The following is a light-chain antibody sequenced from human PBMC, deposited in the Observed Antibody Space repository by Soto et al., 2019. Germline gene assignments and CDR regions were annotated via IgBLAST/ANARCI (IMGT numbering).Light chain of an antibody. CDR3: LQDSNYPRT. Sequence: AIQMTQSPSSLSASVGDRVTITCRASQGIRNDLGWYQQKPGKAPKLLIYAASTLPSGVPSRFSGSGSGTDFTLTIRSLQPEDFATYYCLQDSNYPRTFGQGTKVEIK. CDR1: QGIRND. V-gene: IGKV1-6*01. CDR2: AAS. J-gene: IGKJ1*01.